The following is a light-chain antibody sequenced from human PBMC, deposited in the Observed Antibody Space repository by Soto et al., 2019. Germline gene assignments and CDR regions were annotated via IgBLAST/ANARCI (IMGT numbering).Light chain of an antibody. CDR1: SGHRSYA. CDR2: LNSDGSH. CDR3: QTWGTGIVV. J-gene: IGLJ2*01. V-gene: IGLV4-69*01. Sequence: QPVLPQSPSASASLGASVKLTCTLSSGHRSYAIAWHQQQPEKGPRYLMKLNSDGSHSKGDGIPDRFSGSSSGAERYLTISSLQSEDEADYYCQTWGTGIVVFGGGTKVAVL.